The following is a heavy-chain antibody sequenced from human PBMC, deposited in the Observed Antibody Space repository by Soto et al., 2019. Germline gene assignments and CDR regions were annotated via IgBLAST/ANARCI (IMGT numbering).Heavy chain of an antibody. D-gene: IGHD4-17*01. V-gene: IGHV3-23*01. CDR1: GFTFSSYA. CDR2: ISGSGGST. J-gene: IGHJ6*03. CDR3: AKGMTTVTTGYYYYYYMDV. Sequence: PGGSLRLSCAASGFTFSSYAMSWVRQAPGKGLEWVSAISGSGGSTYYADSVRGRFTISRDNSKNTLYLQMNSLRAEDTAVYYCAKGMTTVTTGYYYYYYMDVWGKGTTVTVSS.